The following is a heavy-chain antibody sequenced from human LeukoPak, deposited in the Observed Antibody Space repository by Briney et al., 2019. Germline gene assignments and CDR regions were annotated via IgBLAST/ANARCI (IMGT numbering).Heavy chain of an antibody. J-gene: IGHJ3*02. Sequence: GVSLRLSCAASGFTFSSYGMHWVRQAPGKGLEWVSFISGSSSIIHYADSVKGRFTISRDNAKNSLYLQMNSLRAEDTAVYYCARSGTTYYYDSGTRIWDQGAMVTVSS. CDR1: GFTFSSYG. D-gene: IGHD3-22*01. CDR2: ISGSSSII. V-gene: IGHV3-48*04. CDR3: ARSGTTYYYDSGTRI.